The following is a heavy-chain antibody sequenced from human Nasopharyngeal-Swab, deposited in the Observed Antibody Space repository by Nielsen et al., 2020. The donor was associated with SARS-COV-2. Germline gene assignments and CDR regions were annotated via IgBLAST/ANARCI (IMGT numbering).Heavy chain of an antibody. CDR1: GFTFSTYA. CDR2: IGGSGVTT. CDR3: AKALTSSGSYFLFDN. D-gene: IGHD1-26*01. J-gene: IGHJ4*02. Sequence: GESLKISCAASGFTFSTYAMSWVRQAPGKGMERVASIGGSGVTTYYADSVKGRFTISRDNSKNTLFLQLNGPRAEDTAVYYCAKALTSSGSYFLFDNWGQGTLVTVSS. V-gene: IGHV3-23*01.